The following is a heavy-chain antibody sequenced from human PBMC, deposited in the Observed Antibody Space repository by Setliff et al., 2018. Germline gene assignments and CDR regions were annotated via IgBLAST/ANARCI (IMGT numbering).Heavy chain of an antibody. CDR3: ARALASGSCYGQSSYYMDV. Sequence: SETLSLTCSVSGASISSYFWTWIRQPPGKGLEWIGNIHTSESTKYNPSLKRRVTISLDTSKRQFSLKLTSVTAADTAVYYCARALASGSCYGQSSYYMDVWGKGTTVTVSS. J-gene: IGHJ6*03. V-gene: IGHV4-4*08. CDR2: IHTSEST. D-gene: IGHD3-10*01. CDR1: GASISSYF.